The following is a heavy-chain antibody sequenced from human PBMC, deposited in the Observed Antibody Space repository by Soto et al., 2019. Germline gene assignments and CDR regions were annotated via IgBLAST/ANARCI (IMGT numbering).Heavy chain of an antibody. CDR1: GFTFSSYT. CDR2: ISGSGGST. J-gene: IGHJ6*03. D-gene: IGHD6-6*01. CDR3: AKEAQPDPLYYYYMDV. V-gene: IGHV3-23*01. Sequence: GGSLRLSCAASGFTFSSYTMSWVRQAPGKGLEWVSAISGSGGSTYYADSVKGRFTISRDNSKNTLYLQMNSLRAEDTAVYYCAKEAQPDPLYYYYMDVWGKGTTVTVSS.